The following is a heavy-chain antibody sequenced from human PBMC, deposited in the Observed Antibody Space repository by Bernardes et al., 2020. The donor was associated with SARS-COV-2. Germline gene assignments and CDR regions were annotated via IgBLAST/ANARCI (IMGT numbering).Heavy chain of an antibody. D-gene: IGHD2-21*02. J-gene: IGHJ4*02. CDR2: ISSSDDKT. Sequence: GGTLRLSCAASGFTFNSYAMNWFRQAPGKGLEWVSGISSSDDKTYYGDFVKGRFTIYRDKSKNKLYRQMNSMRAEDTAVYHCATENCVEDDCYVDYWGQGTLVTVSS. V-gene: IGHV3-23*01. CDR3: ATENCVEDDCYVDY. CDR1: GFTFNSYA.